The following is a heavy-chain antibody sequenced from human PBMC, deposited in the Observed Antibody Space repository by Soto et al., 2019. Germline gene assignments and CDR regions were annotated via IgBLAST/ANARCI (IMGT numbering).Heavy chain of an antibody. Sequence: LSCAASGFSFSGYWMHWVRQAPGKGPVWVSRINSYGTSTDYMDSVKGRFTISRDNAENTLYLQMNSLRVEDTAVYYCARGWIGDLNDAFDIWGQGTMVTVSS. J-gene: IGHJ3*02. CDR1: GFSFSGYW. CDR3: ARGWIGDLNDAFDI. V-gene: IGHV3-74*01. D-gene: IGHD2-2*03. CDR2: INSYGTST.